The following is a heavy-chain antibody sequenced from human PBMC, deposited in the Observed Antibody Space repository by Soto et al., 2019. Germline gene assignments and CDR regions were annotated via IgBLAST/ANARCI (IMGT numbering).Heavy chain of an antibody. CDR1: GYTFTSYA. Sequence: ASVKVSCKASGYTFTSYAMHWVRQAPGQRLEWMGWINAGNGNTKYSQKFQGRVTITRDTSASTAYMELSSLRSEDTAVYYCARGDYYGSGSWENWFDPWGQGTLVTVSS. CDR3: ARGDYYGSGSWENWFDP. J-gene: IGHJ5*02. V-gene: IGHV1-3*01. D-gene: IGHD3-10*01. CDR2: INAGNGNT.